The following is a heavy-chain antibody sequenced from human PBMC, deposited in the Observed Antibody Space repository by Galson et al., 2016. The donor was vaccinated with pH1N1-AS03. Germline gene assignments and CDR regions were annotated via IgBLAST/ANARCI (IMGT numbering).Heavy chain of an antibody. Sequence: SLRLSCAASGFIFTSYTMHWVRRAPGKGLEWVAVISFDGNNRYYMDSVKGRFSISRDDSKNTLYLQMNSLRAEDMAVYYCAKAAEFASTTYDFEYWGQGTLVTVTS. J-gene: IGHJ4*02. CDR3: AKAAEFASTTYDFEY. V-gene: IGHV3-30*18. CDR2: ISFDGNNR. CDR1: GFIFTSYT. D-gene: IGHD5/OR15-5a*01.